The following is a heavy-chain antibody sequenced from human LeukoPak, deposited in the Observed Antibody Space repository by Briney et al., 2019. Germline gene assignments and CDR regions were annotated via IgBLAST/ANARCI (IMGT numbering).Heavy chain of an antibody. V-gene: IGHV4-59*01. J-gene: IGHJ4*02. Sequence: SETLSLTCTVSGGSITSDHWSWIRQPPGKGLEWIGFVHHYNPSLKSRVTISADISKNQFSLELTSVTAADTAVYYCARAQVAGYFDYWGQGTLVTVSS. D-gene: IGHD6-19*01. CDR2: VH. CDR1: GGSITSDH. CDR3: ARAQVAGYFDY.